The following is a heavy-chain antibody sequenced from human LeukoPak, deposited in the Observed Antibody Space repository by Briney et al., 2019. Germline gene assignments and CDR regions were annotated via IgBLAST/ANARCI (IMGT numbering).Heavy chain of an antibody. CDR1: GFTVSSNY. CDR3: ARVDSSWAMDV. J-gene: IGHJ6*02. Sequence: PGGSLRLSCAASGFTVSSNYMSWVRQAPGKGLEWVSVLYIDGSTYYADSVKGRFTVSRGNSKNTLYLQMNSLRAEDTAVYYCARVDSSWAMDVWGQGTTVTVSS. V-gene: IGHV3-66*01. CDR2: LYIDGST. D-gene: IGHD6-13*01.